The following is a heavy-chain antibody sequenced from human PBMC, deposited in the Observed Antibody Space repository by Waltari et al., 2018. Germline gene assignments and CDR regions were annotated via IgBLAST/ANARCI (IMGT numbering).Heavy chain of an antibody. CDR2: IYYSGST. Sequence: QVQLQESGPGLVKPSETLSLNCTVSGGSISSYDRTWTRPPPGKGLEWIGYIYYSGSTNYNPSLKSRVTISVDTSKNQFSLKLSSVTAADTAVYYCARGGAGPNYFDYWGQGTLVTVSS. CDR3: ARGGAGPNYFDY. V-gene: IGHV4-59*01. D-gene: IGHD1-26*01. J-gene: IGHJ4*02. CDR1: GGSISSYD.